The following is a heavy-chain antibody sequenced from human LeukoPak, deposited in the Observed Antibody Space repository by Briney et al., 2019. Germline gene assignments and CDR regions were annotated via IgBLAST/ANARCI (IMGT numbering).Heavy chain of an antibody. Sequence: QPSETLSLTCTVSGASISSSSYYWGWIRQPPGKGLEWIGNIYYSGSTYYNPSLKSRVTISVDTSKNQFSLKLSSVTAADTAMYYCARLLRGKVDYWGQGTLVTVSS. CDR2: IYYSGST. CDR3: ARLLRGKVDY. CDR1: GASISSSSYY. J-gene: IGHJ4*02. V-gene: IGHV4-39*07. D-gene: IGHD3-22*01.